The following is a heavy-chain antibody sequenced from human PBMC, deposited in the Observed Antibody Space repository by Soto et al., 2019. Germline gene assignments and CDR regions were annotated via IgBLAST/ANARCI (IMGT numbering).Heavy chain of an antibody. D-gene: IGHD6-6*01. Sequence: QVQLVQSGAEVKKPGSSVKVSCKASGGTFSSYAISWVRQAPGQGLEWMGGIIPIFGTANYAQKFQGRVTITADESTSTAYMELSSLRSEDTAVYYCARRSSGSNYYYYGMDVWGQGPTVTVSS. CDR1: GGTFSSYA. CDR2: IIPIFGTA. CDR3: ARRSSGSNYYYYGMDV. V-gene: IGHV1-69*01. J-gene: IGHJ6*02.